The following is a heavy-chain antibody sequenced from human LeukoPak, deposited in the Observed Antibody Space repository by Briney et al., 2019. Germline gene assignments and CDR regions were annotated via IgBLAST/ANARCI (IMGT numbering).Heavy chain of an antibody. V-gene: IGHV3-48*03. J-gene: IGHJ1*01. CDR3: ARGNPRPYSSPAFHH. CDR2: ISSSGNTI. D-gene: IGHD6-19*01. CDR1: GFTFSSYE. Sequence: GWSLRLSCAASGFTFSSYEMNWVRQAPGKGLEWVSYISSSGNTIHYADFVKGRFTISRDRVKNSLFLQMNSLRAADTGVYYCARGNPRPYSSPAFHHWGQGTLVTVSS.